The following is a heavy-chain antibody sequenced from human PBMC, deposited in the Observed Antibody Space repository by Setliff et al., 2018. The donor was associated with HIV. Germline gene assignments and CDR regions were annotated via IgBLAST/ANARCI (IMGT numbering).Heavy chain of an antibody. CDR3: ARTPFRGGSFGWFDP. J-gene: IGHJ5*02. CDR1: GGSMSSYY. Sequence: SETLSLTCTVSGGSMSSYYWSWIRQPAGKGLEWIGRVYNSGSTNYNPSFMSRVSISVDTSKSQFSLKLRSVTAADTAVYYCARTPFRGGSFGWFDPWGQGTLVTVSS. CDR2: VYNSGST. V-gene: IGHV4-4*07. D-gene: IGHD2-15*01.